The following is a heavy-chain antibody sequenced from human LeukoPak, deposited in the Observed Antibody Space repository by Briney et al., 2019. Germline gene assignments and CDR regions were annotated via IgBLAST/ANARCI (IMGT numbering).Heavy chain of an antibody. Sequence: GASVKVSCKASGGTFSSYAISWVRQAPGQGLEWMGGIIPIFGTANYAQKFQGRVTITADESTSTAYMELSSLRSEDTAVYYCARSPHYDILTGNDYWGQGTLVTVSS. CDR2: IIPIFGTA. CDR1: GGTFSSYA. J-gene: IGHJ4*02. V-gene: IGHV1-69*13. CDR3: ARSPHYDILTGNDY. D-gene: IGHD3-9*01.